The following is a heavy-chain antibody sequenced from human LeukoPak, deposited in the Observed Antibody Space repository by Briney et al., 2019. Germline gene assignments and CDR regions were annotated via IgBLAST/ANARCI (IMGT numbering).Heavy chain of an antibody. J-gene: IGHJ4*02. CDR2: IDWDDDK. CDR3: ARTMYYYDSSGYYTDY. Sequence: SGPTLVNPTQTLTLTCTFSGFSLSTSGMCVSWIRQPPGKALEWLARIDWDDDKYYSTSLKTRLTISKDTSKNQVVLTMTNMDPVDTAMYYCARTMYYYDSSGYYTDYWGQGTLVTVSS. D-gene: IGHD3-22*01. V-gene: IGHV2-70*11. CDR1: GFSLSTSGMC.